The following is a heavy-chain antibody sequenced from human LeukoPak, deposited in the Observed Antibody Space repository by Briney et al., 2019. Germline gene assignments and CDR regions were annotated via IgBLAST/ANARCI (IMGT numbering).Heavy chain of an antibody. CDR3: ARNWNDGTYYFDY. D-gene: IGHD1-1*01. Sequence: SQTLSLTCTVSSGSISSGSYYWGWIRQPPGKGLECIGSIYYSGSTYYNPSLKSRVTISVDTSKNQFSLKLSSVTAADTAVYYCARNWNDGTYYFDYWGQGTLVTVSS. CDR2: IYYSGST. J-gene: IGHJ4*02. CDR1: SGSISSGSYY. V-gene: IGHV4-39*07.